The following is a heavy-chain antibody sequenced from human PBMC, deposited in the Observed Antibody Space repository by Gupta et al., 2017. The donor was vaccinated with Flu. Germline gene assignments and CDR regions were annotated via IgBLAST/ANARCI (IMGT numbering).Heavy chain of an antibody. CDR3: AKDTGWRKFDY. CDR1: GFTFSSYA. V-gene: IGHV3-23*01. CDR2: IRGDGTGT. J-gene: IGHJ4*02. Sequence: EVQLLESGGGLVQPGRSLRLSCAASGFTFSSYAMSWVRQAPGKGLEWVSLIRGDGTGTLYADSVKGRFTISRDNSRNTLLLQMSSLRAEDTAVYYCAKDTGWRKFDYWGQGALV. D-gene: IGHD1-14*01.